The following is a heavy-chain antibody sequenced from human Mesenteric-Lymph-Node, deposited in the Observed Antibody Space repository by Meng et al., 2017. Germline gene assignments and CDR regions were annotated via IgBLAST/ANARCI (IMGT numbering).Heavy chain of an antibody. V-gene: IGHV1-2*02. J-gene: IGHJ5*02. CDR1: GYTFTSYD. CDR3: ARDSSSSSWYGWFDP. Sequence: ASVKVSCKASGYTFTSYDINWVRQATGQGLEWMGWINPNSGGTNYAQKFQGRVTMTRDTSISTAYMELSRLRSDDTAVYYCARDSSSSSWYGWFDPWGQGTLVTVSS. CDR2: INPNSGGT. D-gene: IGHD6-13*01.